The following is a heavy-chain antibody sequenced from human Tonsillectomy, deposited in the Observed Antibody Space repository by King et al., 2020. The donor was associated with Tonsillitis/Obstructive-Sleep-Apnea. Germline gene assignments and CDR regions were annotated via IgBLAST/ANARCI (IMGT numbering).Heavy chain of an antibody. Sequence: VQLVQSGAEVKKPGSSVKVSCKASGGTFSSYAISWVRQAPGQGLEWMGGIIPIFGTANYAQKFQGRVTITADESTGTAYMELSSLRSEDTAVYYCARERLYCSSTSCYLSVYWGQGTLVTVSS. CDR3: ARERLYCSSTSCYLSVY. CDR1: GGTFSSYA. V-gene: IGHV1-69*01. D-gene: IGHD2-2*01. J-gene: IGHJ4*02. CDR2: IIPIFGTA.